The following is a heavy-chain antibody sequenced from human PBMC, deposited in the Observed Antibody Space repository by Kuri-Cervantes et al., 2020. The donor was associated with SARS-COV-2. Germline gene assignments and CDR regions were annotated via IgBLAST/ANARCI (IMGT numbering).Heavy chain of an antibody. CDR3: AKDGVKDDYGFSSY. CDR1: GFTFSSYS. J-gene: IGHJ4*02. CDR2: ISSSSSTI. D-gene: IGHD4-17*01. V-gene: IGHV3-48*02. Sequence: SCAASGFTFSSYSMNWVRQAPGKGLEWVSYISSSSSTIYYADSVKGRFTISRDNAKNSLYLQMNSLRDESTAVYYCAKDGVKDDYGFSSYWGQGTLVTVSS.